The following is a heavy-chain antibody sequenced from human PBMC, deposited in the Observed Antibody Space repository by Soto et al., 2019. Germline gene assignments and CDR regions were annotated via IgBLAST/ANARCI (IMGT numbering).Heavy chain of an antibody. CDR3: FGHLAY. D-gene: IGHD3-16*01. CDR1: GFTFSNAW. CDR2: IKSKTDGETI. J-gene: IGHJ4*02. Sequence: PGGSLRLSCAASGFTFSNAWMNWVRQAPGKGLEWVGRIKSKTDGETIDYAAPVEGRFTISRDDSKNTLYLQMNSLKTEDTAVNYCFGHLAYWGQGILVTVSS. V-gene: IGHV3-15*07.